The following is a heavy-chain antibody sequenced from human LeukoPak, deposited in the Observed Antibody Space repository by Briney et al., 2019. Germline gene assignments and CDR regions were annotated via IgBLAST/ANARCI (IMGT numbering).Heavy chain of an antibody. Sequence: ASVKVSCKASGGTFISYAISWVRQAPGQGLEWMGGIIPIFGTANYAQKFQGRVTMTRDTSTSTVYMELSSLRSEDTAVYYCAREIGGVLRFLGEKYYFDYWGQGTLVTVSS. CDR2: IIPIFGTA. J-gene: IGHJ4*02. V-gene: IGHV1-69*05. D-gene: IGHD3-3*01. CDR3: AREIGGVLRFLGEKYYFDY. CDR1: GGTFISYA.